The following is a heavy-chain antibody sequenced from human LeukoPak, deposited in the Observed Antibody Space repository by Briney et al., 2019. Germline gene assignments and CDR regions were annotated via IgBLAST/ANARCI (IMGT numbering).Heavy chain of an antibody. CDR3: ARDGCSGGSCWPTW. D-gene: IGHD2-15*01. Sequence: PSQTLSLTCTVSGGSVSSGSYYWSWIRQPPGKGLEWIRCIYYSGSTNYNPSLKSRVTVSVDTSKNQFSLKLSSVTAADTAVYYCARDGCSGGSCWPTWWGQGTLVTVSS. V-gene: IGHV4-61*01. J-gene: IGHJ4*02. CDR2: IYYSGST. CDR1: GGSVSSGSYY.